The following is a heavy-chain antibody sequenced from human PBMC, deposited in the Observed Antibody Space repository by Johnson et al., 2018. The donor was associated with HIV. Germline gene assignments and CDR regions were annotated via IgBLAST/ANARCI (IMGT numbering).Heavy chain of an antibody. CDR2: ISYDGSNK. V-gene: IGHV3-30*03. CDR1: GFTFSSYG. J-gene: IGHJ3*02. CDR3: ASLSSSGAFDI. D-gene: IGHD6-6*01. Sequence: QVQLVESGGGVVQPGRSLRLSCAASGFTFSSYGMHWVRQAPGKGLEWVAVISYDGSNKYYADSVKGRFTISRDNSKNTLYLQMNSLKAEDTAVYYCASLSSSGAFDIWGQGTMVTVSS.